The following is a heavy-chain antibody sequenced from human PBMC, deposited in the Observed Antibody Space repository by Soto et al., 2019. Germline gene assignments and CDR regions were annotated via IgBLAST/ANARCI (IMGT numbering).Heavy chain of an antibody. V-gene: IGHV3-21*01. CDR3: ATNTAVVSLTNWFAP. J-gene: IGHJ5*02. CDR1: GFTFSSYS. D-gene: IGHD5-18*01. Sequence: PGGSLRLSCAASGFTFSSYSMNWVRQAPGKGLEWVSSISISSSYIYYADSVKGRFTISRDNAKNTLYLQMNSRRAEDTALYYSATNTAVVSLTNWFAPCGRRTLVTGSS. CDR2: ISISSSYI.